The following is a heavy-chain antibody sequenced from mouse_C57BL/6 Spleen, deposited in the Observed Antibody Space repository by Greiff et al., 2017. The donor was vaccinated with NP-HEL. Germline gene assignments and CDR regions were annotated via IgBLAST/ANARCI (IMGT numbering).Heavy chain of an antibody. J-gene: IGHJ3*01. D-gene: IGHD1-1*01. CDR3: ASGGSSLAWFAY. CDR2: IDPANGNT. V-gene: IGHV14-3*01. CDR1: GFTIKNTY. Sequence: VQLQQSVAELVRPGASVKLSCTASGFTIKNTYMHWVKQRPEQGLEWIGRIDPANGNTKYAPKFQGKATITADTSSNTAYLQLSSLTSEDTAIYYCASGGSSLAWFAYWGQGTLVTVSA.